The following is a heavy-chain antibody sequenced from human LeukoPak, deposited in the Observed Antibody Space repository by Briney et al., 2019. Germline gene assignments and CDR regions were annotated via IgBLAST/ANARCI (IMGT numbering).Heavy chain of an antibody. J-gene: IGHJ6*02. CDR3: ASVSSFGVVSPNSMDV. Sequence: GGSLRLSCAASGFTFSSYGMHWVRQAPGKGLEWVAVISYDGSNKYYADSVKGRFTISRDNSKNTLYLQMNSLRAEDTAVYYCASVSSFGVVSPNSMDVWGQGTTVTVSS. V-gene: IGHV3-30*03. D-gene: IGHD3-3*01. CDR2: ISYDGSNK. CDR1: GFTFSSYG.